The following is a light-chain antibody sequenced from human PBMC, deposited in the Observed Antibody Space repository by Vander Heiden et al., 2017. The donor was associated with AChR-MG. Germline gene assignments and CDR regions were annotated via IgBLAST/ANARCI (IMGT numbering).Light chain of an antibody. CDR2: SNN. Sequence: QSVLTQPPSASGTPGQRVTISCSGTSFNIGSNTLNWYQQLPGTAPKLLIYSNNQRPSGVPDRFSGSKSGTSASLAISGLQSDDEAQYYCAAWDDSLNGRLVFGGGTKLTVL. CDR3: AAWDDSLNGRLV. J-gene: IGLJ2*01. V-gene: IGLV1-44*01. CDR1: SFNIGSNT.